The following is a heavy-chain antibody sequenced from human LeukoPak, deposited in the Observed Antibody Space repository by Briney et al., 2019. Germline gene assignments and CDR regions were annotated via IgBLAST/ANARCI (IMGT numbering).Heavy chain of an antibody. V-gene: IGHV1-69*02. CDR3: ARVGKYSSSWYDP. CDR1: GGTFSSYT. D-gene: IGHD6-13*01. Sequence: SVKVSCKASGGTFSSYTISWVRQAPGQGLEWMGRIIPILGIANYAQKFQGRVTITADKSTSTAHMELSSLRSEDTAVYYCARVGKYSSSWYDPWGQGTLVTVSS. CDR2: IIPILGIA. J-gene: IGHJ5*02.